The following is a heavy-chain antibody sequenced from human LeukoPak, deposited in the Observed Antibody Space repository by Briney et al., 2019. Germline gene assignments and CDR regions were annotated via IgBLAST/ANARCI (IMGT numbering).Heavy chain of an antibody. D-gene: IGHD6-6*01. J-gene: IGHJ4*02. V-gene: IGHV3-23*01. CDR1: VLTFSSHT. Sequence: GGSLRLSCAASVLTFSSHTINWVRQAPAKGQEYISSVTNGGTTYYADSVKGRFTISRDNSKSTLYLQMNSLRAEDTAVYYCAQRIAVRPFPFDNWGQGTLVTVSS. CDR3: AQRIAVRPFPFDN. CDR2: VTNGGTT.